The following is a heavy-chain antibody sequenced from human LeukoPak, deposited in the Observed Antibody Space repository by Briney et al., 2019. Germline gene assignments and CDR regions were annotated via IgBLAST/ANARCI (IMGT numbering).Heavy chain of an antibody. D-gene: IGHD3-3*01. J-gene: IGHJ4*02. Sequence: SETLSLTCTVSGGSISSYYWSWIRQPPGKGLEWIGYIYYSGSTNYNPSLKSRVTISVDTSKNQFSLKLSSVTAADTAVYYCARLVFGADYIDYWGQGTLVTVSS. V-gene: IGHV4-59*08. CDR2: IYYSGST. CDR3: ARLVFGADYIDY. CDR1: GGSISSYY.